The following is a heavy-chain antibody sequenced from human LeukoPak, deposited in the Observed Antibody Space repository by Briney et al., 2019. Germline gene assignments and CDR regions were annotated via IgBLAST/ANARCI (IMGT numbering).Heavy chain of an antibody. Sequence: GGSLRLSCAASGFTFSSYAMHWVRQAPGKGLEWVAVISYDGSNKYYADSVKGRFTISRDNSKNTLYLQMNSLRAEDTAVYYCARSRGGWLQQIDYWGLGTLVTVSS. CDR2: ISYDGSNK. V-gene: IGHV3-30*04. CDR3: ARSRGGWLQQIDY. CDR1: GFTFSSYA. J-gene: IGHJ4*02. D-gene: IGHD5-24*01.